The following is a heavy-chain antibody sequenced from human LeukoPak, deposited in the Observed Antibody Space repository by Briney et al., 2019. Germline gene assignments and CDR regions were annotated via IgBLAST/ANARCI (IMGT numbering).Heavy chain of an antibody. CDR2: INPSGGST. J-gene: IGHJ4*02. D-gene: IGHD6-13*01. V-gene: IGHV1-46*01. CDR1: GYTFTNYY. Sequence: ASVRVSCKASGYTFTNYYMHWVRQAPGQGLEWMGIINPSGGSTSYAQKFQGRVTITADKSTSTAYMELSSLRSEDTAVYYCARERSGIAAAGSDWGQGTLVTVSS. CDR3: ARERSGIAAAGSD.